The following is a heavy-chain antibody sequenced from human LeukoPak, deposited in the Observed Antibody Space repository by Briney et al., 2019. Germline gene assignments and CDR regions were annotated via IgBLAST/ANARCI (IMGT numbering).Heavy chain of an antibody. J-gene: IGHJ4*02. Sequence: GGSLRLSCAASGFTFSSYAMHWVRQAPGKGLEWVAVISYDGGNKYYADSVKGRFTISRDNSKNTLYLQMNSLRAEDTAVYYCARADYGDSYFDYWGQGTLVTVSS. CDR3: ARADYGDSYFDY. V-gene: IGHV3-30*04. D-gene: IGHD4-17*01. CDR1: GFTFSSYA. CDR2: ISYDGGNK.